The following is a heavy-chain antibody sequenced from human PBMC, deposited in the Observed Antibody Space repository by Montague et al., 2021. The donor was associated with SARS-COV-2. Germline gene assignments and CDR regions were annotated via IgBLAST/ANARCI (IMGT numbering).Heavy chain of an antibody. D-gene: IGHD5-18*01. V-gene: IGHV3-49*03. CDR2: ITSKAYGGTT. Sequence: SLRLSCAASGFTFGDYDMSWFRQAPGKGLEWVGFITSKAYGGTTEYAASVKGRFTISRDDSKSIAYLQMNSLKTEDTAVYYCAWGYSYGGKYYYGMDVWGQGTTVTVSS. J-gene: IGHJ6*02. CDR1: GFTFGDYD. CDR3: AWGYSYGGKYYYGMDV.